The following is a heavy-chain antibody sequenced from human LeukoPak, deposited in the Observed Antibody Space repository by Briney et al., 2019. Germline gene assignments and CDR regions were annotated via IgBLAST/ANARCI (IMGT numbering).Heavy chain of an antibody. D-gene: IGHD5-12*01. CDR2: IYTSGST. J-gene: IGHJ4*02. Sequence: SETLSLTCTVSGNSISSGDYYWSWIRQPAGKGLEWIGRIYTSGSTTYNPSLKSRVTISVDTSKNQFSLKLSSVTAADTAMYYCARVRRDIVATIPPYFDYWGQGTLVTVSS. CDR1: GNSISSGDYY. CDR3: ARVRRDIVATIPPYFDY. V-gene: IGHV4-61*02.